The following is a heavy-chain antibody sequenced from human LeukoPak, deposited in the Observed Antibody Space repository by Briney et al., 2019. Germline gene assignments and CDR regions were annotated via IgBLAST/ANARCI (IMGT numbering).Heavy chain of an antibody. CDR1: GGTFSSYA. CDR3: ARVVVPTQWLVLGHLDY. CDR2: IIPIFGTA. D-gene: IGHD6-19*01. Sequence: ASVKVSCKASGGTFSSYAISWVRQAPGQGLEWMGGIIPIFGTANYAQKFQGRVTITADESTSTAYMELSSLRSEDTAVYYCARVVVPTQWLVLGHLDYWGQGTLVTVSS. J-gene: IGHJ4*02. V-gene: IGHV1-69*13.